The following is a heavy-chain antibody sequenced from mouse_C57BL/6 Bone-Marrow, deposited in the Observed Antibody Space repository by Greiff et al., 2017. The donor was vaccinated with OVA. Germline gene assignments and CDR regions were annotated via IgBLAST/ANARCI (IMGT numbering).Heavy chain of an antibody. CDR3: ARDYGSSYPPWFAY. V-gene: IGHV1-55*01. CDR2: IYPGSGST. J-gene: IGHJ3*01. Sequence: VQLQQPGAELVKPGASVKMSCKASGYTFTSYWITWVKQRPGQGLEWIGDIYPGSGSTNYNEKFKSKATLTVDTSSSTAYMQLSSLTSEDSAVYYCARDYGSSYPPWFAYWGQGTLVTVSA. D-gene: IGHD1-1*01. CDR1: GYTFTSYW.